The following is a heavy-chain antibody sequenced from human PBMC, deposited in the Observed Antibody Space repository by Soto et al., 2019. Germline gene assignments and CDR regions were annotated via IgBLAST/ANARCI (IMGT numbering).Heavy chain of an antibody. CDR1: GGSFSGYY. Sequence: SETLSLTCAVYGGSFSGYYWSWIRQPPGKGLEWIGEINHSGSTNYNPSLKSRVTISVDTPKNQFSLKLSSVTAADTAVYYCARVSGYYNNCFDPWGQGTLVTVSS. CDR2: INHSGST. J-gene: IGHJ5*02. D-gene: IGHD3-22*01. V-gene: IGHV4-34*01. CDR3: ARVSGYYNNCFDP.